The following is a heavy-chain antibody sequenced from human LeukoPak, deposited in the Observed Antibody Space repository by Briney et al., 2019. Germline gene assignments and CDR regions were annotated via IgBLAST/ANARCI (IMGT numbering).Heavy chain of an antibody. CDR2: IYYGGST. D-gene: IGHD3-3*01. CDR3: ARQGRNTIFGLVIPYNWFDP. V-gene: IGHV4-39*01. J-gene: IGHJ5*02. Sequence: PSETLSLTCTVSGGSTSSSNYYWGWIRQPPGKGLEWIGSIYYGGSTYYNPSLKSRVTISVDTSKNQFSLKLSSVTAADTAVYYCARQGRNTIFGLVIPYNWFDPWGQGTLVTVSS. CDR1: GGSTSSSNYY.